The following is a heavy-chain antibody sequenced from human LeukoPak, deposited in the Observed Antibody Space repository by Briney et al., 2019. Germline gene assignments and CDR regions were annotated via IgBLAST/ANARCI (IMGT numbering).Heavy chain of an antibody. CDR2: IKQDGSEK. CDR3: AREGHIAVAGPGAFDI. J-gene: IGHJ3*02. CDR1: GFTFSSYW. D-gene: IGHD6-19*01. V-gene: IGHV3-7*01. Sequence: GGSLRLSCSASGFTFSSYWMGYVRHAPGKGLEWVANIKQDGSEKYYVDSVKGRFTISRDNAKNSLYLQMDSLRAEDTAVYYCAREGHIAVAGPGAFDIWGQGTMVTVSS.